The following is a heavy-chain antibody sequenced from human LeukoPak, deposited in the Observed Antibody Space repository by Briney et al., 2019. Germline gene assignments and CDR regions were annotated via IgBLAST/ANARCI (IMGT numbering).Heavy chain of an antibody. CDR1: GFTFSNYA. D-gene: IGHD3-16*01. CDR3: ARNPTSTDGNNWDWYFDL. J-gene: IGHJ2*01. CDR2: ISAGGTGS. V-gene: IGHV3-23*01. Sequence: GGSLRLSCAASGFTFSNYAMTWVRQALGRGLEWVSAISAGGTGSYYADSVKGRFTISRDNSKGTLYLQLNSLRAEDTAAFFCARNPTSTDGNNWDWYFDLWGRGTLVTVSS.